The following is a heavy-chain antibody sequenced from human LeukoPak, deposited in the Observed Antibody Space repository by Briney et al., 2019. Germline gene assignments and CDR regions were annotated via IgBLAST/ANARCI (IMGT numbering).Heavy chain of an antibody. V-gene: IGHV3-7*01. D-gene: IGHD2-2*01. Sequence: GGSLRLSCAASGFTFSSYWMSWVRQAPGKGLEWVANIKQDGSEKYYVDSVKGRFTISRDNAKNSLYLQMNSLRAEDTAVYYCARGVGGQLLPYSFSAFDIWGQGTMVTVSS. J-gene: IGHJ3*02. CDR2: IKQDGSEK. CDR1: GFTFSSYW. CDR3: ARGVGGQLLPYSFSAFDI.